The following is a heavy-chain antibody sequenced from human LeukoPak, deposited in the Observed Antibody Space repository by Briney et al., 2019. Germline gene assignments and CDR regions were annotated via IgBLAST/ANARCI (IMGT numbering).Heavy chain of an antibody. CDR3: ARGGSLAAAGTRAFDI. D-gene: IGHD6-13*01. V-gene: IGHV4-38-2*02. CDR1: GYSISSGYY. Sequence: PSETLSLTCTVSGYSISSGYYWGWIRQPPGKGLEWIGSIYHSGSTYYNPSLKSRVTISVDTSKNQFSLKLSSVTAADTAVYYCARGGSLAAAGTRAFDIWGQGTMVTVSS. CDR2: IYHSGST. J-gene: IGHJ3*02.